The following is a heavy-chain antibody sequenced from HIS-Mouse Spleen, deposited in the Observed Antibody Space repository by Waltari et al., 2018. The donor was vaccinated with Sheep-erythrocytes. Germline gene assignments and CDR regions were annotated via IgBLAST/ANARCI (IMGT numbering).Heavy chain of an antibody. V-gene: IGHV3-66*01. CDR3: ARDSNWNYAFDI. CDR1: GFTVSSNY. D-gene: IGHD1-7*01. CDR2: IYSGGST. Sequence: EVQLVESGGGLVQPGGSLRLSCAASGFTVSSNYMSWVRQAPGKGLELVSVIYSGGSTYYADSVKGRFTISRDNSKNTLYLQMNSLRAEDTAVYYCARDSNWNYAFDIWGQGTMVTVSS. J-gene: IGHJ3*02.